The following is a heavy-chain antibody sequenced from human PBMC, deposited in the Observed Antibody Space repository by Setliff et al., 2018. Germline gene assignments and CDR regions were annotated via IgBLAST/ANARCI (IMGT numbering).Heavy chain of an antibody. V-gene: IGHV1-18*01. Sequence: ASVKVSCKASGFTFKTYSFSWIRRAPGQGLEWVGWISGYNSNTIYAQNFQGRVTMTTDASTNTAYMELRSLGSDDTAVYYCARGSAKMVALPTANYFDPWGQGTPVTVSS. CDR1: GFTFKTYS. D-gene: IGHD2-2*01. J-gene: IGHJ5*02. CDR3: ARGSAKMVALPTANYFDP. CDR2: ISGYNSNT.